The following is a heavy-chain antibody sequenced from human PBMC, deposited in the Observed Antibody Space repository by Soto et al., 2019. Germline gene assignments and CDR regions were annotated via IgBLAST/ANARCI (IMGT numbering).Heavy chain of an antibody. Sequence: HGGSLRRRCKSVGGNFRDYAMPLVRPDPGKRLECLSSISSSGYIFSTDSVRGRFTISRDNAKNSVYLQINSLRAEDTAVYYCARQYGSSSGWYHYYYYYGMDVWGQGTTVTVS. CDR2: ISSSGYI. CDR3: ARQYGSSSGWYHYYYYYGMDV. V-gene: IGHV3-21*01. CDR1: GGNFRDYA. D-gene: IGHD6-19*01. J-gene: IGHJ6*02.